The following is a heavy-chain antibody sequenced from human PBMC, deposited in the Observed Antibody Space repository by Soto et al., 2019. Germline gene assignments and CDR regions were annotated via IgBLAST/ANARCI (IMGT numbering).Heavy chain of an antibody. CDR1: SGPSKSHN. Sequence: QVQVQQSGPGLVKPSETLSLTCTVASGPSKSHNWGWIRQPPGRGLEWIGYVYDTWSTSDNPSLKSRVTVSADTSTNRIALTLIFVTAADKAVYYCVRQGIGFLHGLVDVWGQGTTVIVSS. CDR2: VYDTWST. D-gene: IGHD3-10*01. V-gene: IGHV4-59*08. CDR3: VRQGIGFLHGLVDV. J-gene: IGHJ6*01.